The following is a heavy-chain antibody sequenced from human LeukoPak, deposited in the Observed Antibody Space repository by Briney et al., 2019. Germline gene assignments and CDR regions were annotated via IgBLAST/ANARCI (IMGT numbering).Heavy chain of an antibody. J-gene: IGHJ4*02. Sequence: SETLSLTCTVSGGSISSYYWSWIRQPPGKGLERIGYIYYSGSTNYNPSLKSRVTISVDTSKNQFSLKLSSVTAADTAVYYCAGGGGYGDYVWGSYRYDLYYWGQGTLVTVSS. CDR3: AGGGGYGDYVWGSYRYDLYY. CDR1: GGSISSYY. V-gene: IGHV4-59*01. D-gene: IGHD3-16*02. CDR2: IYYSGST.